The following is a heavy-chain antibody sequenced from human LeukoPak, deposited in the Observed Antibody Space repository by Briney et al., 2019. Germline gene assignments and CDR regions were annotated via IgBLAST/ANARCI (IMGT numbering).Heavy chain of an antibody. CDR3: AKPRAVAGSNCFDY. CDR1: GFTFNNYA. V-gene: IGHV3-30-3*02. D-gene: IGHD6-19*01. J-gene: IGHJ4*02. CDR2: ISYDGSNK. Sequence: GRSLRLSCAASGFTFNNYAMHWVRQAPGKGLEWVAVISYDGSNKYYVDSVKGRFTISRDNSKNTLYLQMNSLRADDTAVYYCAKPRAVAGSNCFDYWGQGALVTVSS.